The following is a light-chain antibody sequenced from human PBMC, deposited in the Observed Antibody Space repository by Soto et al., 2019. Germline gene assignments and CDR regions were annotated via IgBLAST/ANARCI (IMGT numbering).Light chain of an antibody. V-gene: IGKV3-20*01. CDR1: QSVISTY. CDR3: QQYGSSPLT. CDR2: GAS. J-gene: IGKJ4*01. Sequence: EIVLTQSPGTLSLSPGERATLSCRASQSVISTYLAWYQQKHGQAPRLLIYGASNRATGITDRFTGSGSGTDFTLTISRLEPEDFAVYYCQQYGSSPLTFGGGTKVEIK.